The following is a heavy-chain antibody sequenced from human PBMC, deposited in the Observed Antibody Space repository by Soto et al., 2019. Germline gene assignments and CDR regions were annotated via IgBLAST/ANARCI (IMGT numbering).Heavy chain of an antibody. J-gene: IGHJ4*02. CDR1: GGTFSSYA. CDR2: IIPIFSTV. D-gene: IGHD3-22*01. V-gene: IGHV1-69*13. Sequence: ASVKVSCKAAGGTFSSYAISWVRQAPGQGLEWMGGIIPIFSTVNYVQKFQGRVTITADESTSTAYMELSSLRPEDTAVYYCVGYYYDTRGYYFDYWGQGTLVTVSS. CDR3: VGYYYDTRGYYFDY.